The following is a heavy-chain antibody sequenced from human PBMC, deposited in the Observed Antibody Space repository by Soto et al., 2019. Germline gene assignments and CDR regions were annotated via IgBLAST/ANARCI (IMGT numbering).Heavy chain of an antibody. CDR3: ARVNGDGWGIFDS. J-gene: IGHJ4*02. CDR2: IWNDGNKK. D-gene: IGHD6-19*01. CDR1: GFTFAGYG. V-gene: IGHV3-33*01. Sequence: QVHLVESGGSVVQPGKSMRLSCAASGFTFAGYGKHWVRQAPGKGLEWVAVIWNDGNKKYYADSVKGRFTISRDNSQNTLYLQMDSLRVEDTAVYSCARVNGDGWGIFDSWGPGTLVTVSS.